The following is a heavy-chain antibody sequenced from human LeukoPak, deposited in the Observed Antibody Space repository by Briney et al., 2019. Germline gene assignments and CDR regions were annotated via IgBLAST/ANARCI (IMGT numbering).Heavy chain of an antibody. V-gene: IGHV3-64D*06. J-gene: IGHJ6*02. D-gene: IGHD1-1*01. Sequence: GGSLRLSCSASGFTFSSYAMHWVRQAPGKGLEYVSAISSNGGSTYYADSVKGRFTISRDNSKNTLYLQMSSLRAEDTAVYYCVNEVGTYYYGMDVWGQGNTVTVSS. CDR2: ISSNGGST. CDR3: VNEVGTYYYGMDV. CDR1: GFTFSSYA.